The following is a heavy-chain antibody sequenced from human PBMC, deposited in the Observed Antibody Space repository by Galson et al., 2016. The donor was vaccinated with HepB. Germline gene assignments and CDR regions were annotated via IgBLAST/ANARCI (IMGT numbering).Heavy chain of an antibody. D-gene: IGHD3-22*01. CDR1: GYTFNNYG. Sequence: SVKVSCKASGYTFNNYGFGWVRQAPGQGLEWVGWISADNDYTHYAQKLQGRVSLTTDTSASTAYMELRSLRSDDTAVYYCARNSSGSYPFDYWGQGTLVSVSS. CDR2: ISADNDYT. J-gene: IGHJ4*02. CDR3: ARNSSGSYPFDY. V-gene: IGHV1-18*01.